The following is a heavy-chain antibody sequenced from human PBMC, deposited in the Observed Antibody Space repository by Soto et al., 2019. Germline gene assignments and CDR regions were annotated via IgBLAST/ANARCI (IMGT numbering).Heavy chain of an antibody. CDR1: GFTFSSYG. V-gene: IGHV3-30*18. CDR2: ISYDGSNK. Sequence: GGSLRLSCAASGFTFSSYGMHWVRQAPGKGLEWVAVISYDGSNKYYADSVKGRFTISRDNSKNTLYLQMNSLRAEDTAVYYCAKDAVAVAAYNWFDPWGQGTLVTVSS. J-gene: IGHJ5*02. D-gene: IGHD6-19*01. CDR3: AKDAVAVAAYNWFDP.